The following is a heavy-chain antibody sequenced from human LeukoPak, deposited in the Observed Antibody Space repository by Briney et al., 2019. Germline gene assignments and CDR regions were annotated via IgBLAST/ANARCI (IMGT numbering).Heavy chain of an antibody. V-gene: IGHV1-2*02. CDR2: INPNSGGT. D-gene: IGHD5-24*01. Sequence: GASVKVSCKASGYSFTYYYIHWVRQAPGQGLEWMGWINPNSGGTNYAQKFQGRVTMTRDTSISTAYMELSRLRSDDTAVYYCARDLGRDGYNYSYWGQGTLVTVSS. CDR3: ARDLGRDGYNYSY. J-gene: IGHJ4*02. CDR1: GYSFTYYY.